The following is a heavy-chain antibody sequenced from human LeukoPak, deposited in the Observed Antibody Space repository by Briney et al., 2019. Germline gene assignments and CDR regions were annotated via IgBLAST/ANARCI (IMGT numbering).Heavy chain of an antibody. Sequence: SETLSLTCTVSGGSISSYYWSWIRQPPGKGLEYIGYIYYSGTTNSNPSLKSRVTISVDTSKNQFSLKLSSVTAADTAVYYCARVISYYYGSGSYYEGYYMDVWGKGTTVTVSS. CDR3: ARVISYYYGSGSYYEGYYMDV. D-gene: IGHD3-10*01. V-gene: IGHV4-59*01. CDR2: IYYSGTT. CDR1: GGSISSYY. J-gene: IGHJ6*03.